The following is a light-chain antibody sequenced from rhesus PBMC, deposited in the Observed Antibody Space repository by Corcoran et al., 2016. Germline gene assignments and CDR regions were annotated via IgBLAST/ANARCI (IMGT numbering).Light chain of an antibody. CDR2: EVS. Sequence: QAALTQPPSVSGSPGQSVTITCTGTNNDVGTYDFVSWYQQHPGTAPKVMIYEVSKRPSGVSDRFSGSKSGETASLTISGLQADDGADYFCSSFSGTNIYIFGIGTRLTVL. J-gene: IGLJ1*01. CDR1: NNDVGTYDF. CDR3: SSFSGTNIYI. V-gene: IGLV2-23*02.